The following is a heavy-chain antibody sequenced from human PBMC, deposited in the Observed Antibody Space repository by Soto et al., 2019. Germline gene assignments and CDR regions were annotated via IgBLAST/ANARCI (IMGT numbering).Heavy chain of an antibody. CDR3: ARDRGDLYCSSTSCYTRGYYYYGMDV. Sequence: ASETLSLTCAVSGGSISSSNWWSWVRQPPGKGLEWIGEIYHSGSTNYNPPLKSRVTISVDKSKNQFSLKLSSVTAADTAVYYCARDRGDLYCSSTSCYTRGYYYYGMDVWGQGTTVTSP. J-gene: IGHJ6*02. D-gene: IGHD2-2*02. CDR2: IYHSGST. V-gene: IGHV4-4*02. CDR1: GGSISSSNW.